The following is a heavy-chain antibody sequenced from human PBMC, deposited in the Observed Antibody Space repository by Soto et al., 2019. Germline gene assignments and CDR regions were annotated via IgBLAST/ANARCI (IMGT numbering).Heavy chain of an antibody. J-gene: IGHJ5*02. D-gene: IGHD3-22*01. CDR1: SGSIDNVYW. CDR2: TSHDGVT. CDR3: ARSSYYYDSSGYFFSWFDP. Sequence: SETLSLTCAVSSGSIDNVYWWIWVRQSPGKGLEWIGETSHDGVTNYNPSLEGRVTISIDKSKNQFYLDLNSVTAADTAMYYCARSSYYYDSSGYFFSWFDPWGQGTLVTVS. V-gene: IGHV4-4*02.